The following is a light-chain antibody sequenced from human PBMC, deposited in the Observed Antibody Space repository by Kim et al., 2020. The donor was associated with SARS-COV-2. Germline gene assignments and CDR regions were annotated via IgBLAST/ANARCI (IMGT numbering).Light chain of an antibody. CDR1: QSISSW. CDR2: QAS. CDR3: QHYNTFSTWT. Sequence: DIQMTQSPSTLAASVGDRVTITCRASQSISSWLAWYQQKPGKAPKLLIYQASSLESGVPLRFSGSGSGTEFTLTISSLQPDDFATYYCQHYNTFSTWTFVQGTKVDIK. J-gene: IGKJ1*01. V-gene: IGKV1-5*03.